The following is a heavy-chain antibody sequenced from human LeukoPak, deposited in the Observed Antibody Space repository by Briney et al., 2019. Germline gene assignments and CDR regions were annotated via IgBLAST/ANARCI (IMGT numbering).Heavy chain of an antibody. CDR3: ARGFSFMDV. D-gene: IGHD3-16*02. Sequence: GGSLRLSCAASGFNFSSSGMHWVRQAPGRGLEYVSAISDNGDSTFHASFVKGRFAISRDNSKNTLYLQMGSLRSDDMAVYYCARGFSFMDVWGQGTTVTVSS. J-gene: IGHJ6*02. CDR1: GFNFSSSG. CDR2: ISDNGDST. V-gene: IGHV3-64*01.